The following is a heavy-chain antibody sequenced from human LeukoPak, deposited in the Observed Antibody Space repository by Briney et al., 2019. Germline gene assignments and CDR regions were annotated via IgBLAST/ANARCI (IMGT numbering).Heavy chain of an antibody. J-gene: IGHJ4*02. CDR3: ARDPYGPGYCSGGSCYSLDY. Sequence: PGGSLRLSCAASGFTFSSYEMNWVRQAPGKGLEWVSYISSRGSTIYYADSVKGRFTISRDNAKNSLYLQMNSLRAEDTAVYYCARDPYGPGYCSGGSCYSLDYWGQGTLVTVSS. CDR2: ISSRGSTI. V-gene: IGHV3-48*03. CDR1: GFTFSSYE. D-gene: IGHD2-15*01.